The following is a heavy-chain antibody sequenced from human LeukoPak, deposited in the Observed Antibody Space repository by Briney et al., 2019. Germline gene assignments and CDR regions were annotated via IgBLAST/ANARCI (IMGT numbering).Heavy chain of an antibody. CDR3: TTGGGSYTLGRY. D-gene: IGHD1-26*01. J-gene: IGHJ4*02. V-gene: IGHV3-33*01. CDR2: IWYDGSNK. Sequence: PGRSLRLSCAASGFTFSSYGMHWVRQAPGKGLEWVAVIWYDGSNKYYADSVKGRFTISRDNSKNTLYLQMNSLRAEDTAVYYCTTGGGSYTLGRYWGQGTLVTVSS. CDR1: GFTFSSYG.